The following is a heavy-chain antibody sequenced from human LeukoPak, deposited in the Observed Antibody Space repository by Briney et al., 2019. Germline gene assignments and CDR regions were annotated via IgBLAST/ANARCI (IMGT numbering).Heavy chain of an antibody. CDR1: GFTFSSYA. CDR2: ISGSGGST. Sequence: GGSLRLSCAASGFTFSSYAMSWVRQAPGKGLEWVSAISGSGGSTYYADSVKGRFTISRDNSKNTLYLQMNSLRAEDTAVYYCAKDYSSSSTRPYYFDYWGQGTLVTVSS. D-gene: IGHD6-13*01. V-gene: IGHV3-23*01. CDR3: AKDYSSSSTRPYYFDY. J-gene: IGHJ4*02.